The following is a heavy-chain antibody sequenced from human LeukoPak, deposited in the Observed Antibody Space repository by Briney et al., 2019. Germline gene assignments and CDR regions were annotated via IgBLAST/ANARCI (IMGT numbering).Heavy chain of an antibody. D-gene: IGHD6-19*01. CDR3: ARGRGGGWYHFPPDY. CDR1: GGSFSGYY. V-gene: IGHV4-34*01. J-gene: IGHJ4*02. CDR2: INHSGST. Sequence: SETLSLTCALYGGSFSGYYWSWIRQPPGKGLEWIGEINHSGSTNYNPSLKSRVTISVDTSKNQFSLKLSSVTAADTAAYYCARGRGGGWYHFPPDYWGQGTLVTVSS.